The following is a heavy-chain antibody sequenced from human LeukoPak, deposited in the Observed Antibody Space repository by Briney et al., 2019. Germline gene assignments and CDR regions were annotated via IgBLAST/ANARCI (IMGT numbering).Heavy chain of an antibody. J-gene: IGHJ4*02. Sequence: SETLSLTCAVYGGSFSGYYWSWIRQPPGKGLEWIGEINHNGSTNYNPSLKSRVTISVDTSKNQFSLKLSSVTAADTAVYYCARGDIVVVPAARPGNYFDYWGQGTLVTVSS. D-gene: IGHD2-2*01. CDR3: ARGDIVVVPAARPGNYFDY. CDR1: GGSFSGYY. CDR2: INHNGST. V-gene: IGHV4-34*01.